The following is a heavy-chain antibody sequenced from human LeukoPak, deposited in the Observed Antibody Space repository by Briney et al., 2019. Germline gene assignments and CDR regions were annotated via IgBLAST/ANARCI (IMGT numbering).Heavy chain of an antibody. J-gene: IGHJ4*02. CDR1: GFTFGEYA. D-gene: IGHD4-17*01. CDR3: ARDYDYGFDN. CDR2: IRGSGTT. Sequence: EGSLRLSCTTSGFTFGEYALSWVRQAPGKGLEWISHIRGSGTTDYADSVKGRFTISRDNAKNSLYLQLSSLRAEDTAVYYCARDYDYGFDNWGQGTLVTVSS. V-gene: IGHV3-69-1*01.